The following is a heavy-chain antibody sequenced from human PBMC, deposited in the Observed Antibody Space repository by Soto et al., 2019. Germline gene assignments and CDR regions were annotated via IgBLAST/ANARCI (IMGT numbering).Heavy chain of an antibody. V-gene: IGHV3-30*18. CDR2: MSDDGRKE. Sequence: QVQLVESGGGVVQPGRSLRLSCAGSGFTFNTYGMHWVRQAPGKGLEWVAVMSDDGRKEYYVDSVKGRFTISRENSKNTLYLQMNSLREEDTAVYYCVKDPTAGGTGTYYSYWGQGTLVTVSS. CDR3: VKDPTAGGTGTYYSY. CDR1: GFTFNTYG. D-gene: IGHD3-10*01. J-gene: IGHJ4*02.